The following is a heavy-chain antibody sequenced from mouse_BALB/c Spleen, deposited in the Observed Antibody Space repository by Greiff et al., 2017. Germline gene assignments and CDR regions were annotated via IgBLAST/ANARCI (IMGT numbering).Heavy chain of an antibody. V-gene: IGHV1S56*01. J-gene: IGHJ1*01. D-gene: IGHD1-1*01. CDR3: ARGYYGSSLYFDV. CDR1: GYTFTSYY. CDR2: IYPGNVNT. Sequence: VQLQQSGPELVKPGASVRISCKASGYTFTSYYIHWVKQRPGQGLEWIGWIYPGNVNTKYNEKFKGKATLTADKSSSTAYVQLSSLTSEDSAVYVCARGYYGSSLYFDVWGAGTTVTVSS.